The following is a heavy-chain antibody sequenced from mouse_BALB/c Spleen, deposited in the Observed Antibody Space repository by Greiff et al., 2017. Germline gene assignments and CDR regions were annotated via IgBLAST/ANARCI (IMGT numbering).Heavy chain of an antibody. J-gene: IGHJ4*01. V-gene: IGHV5-6-5*01. CDR1: GFTFSSYA. CDR2: ISSGGST. Sequence: EVKVEESGGGLVKPGGSLKLSCAASGFTFSSYAMSWVRQTPEKRLEWVASISSGGSTYYPDSVKGRFTISRDNARNILYLQMSSLRSEDTAMYYCARYGYFYYAMDYWGQGTSVTVSS. D-gene: IGHD2-2*01. CDR3: ARYGYFYYAMDY.